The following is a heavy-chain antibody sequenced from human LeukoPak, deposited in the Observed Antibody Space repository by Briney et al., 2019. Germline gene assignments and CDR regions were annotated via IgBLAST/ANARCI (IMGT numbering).Heavy chain of an antibody. Sequence: ASVKVSCKASGYTFTSYYMHWVRQAPGQGLEWMGLINPTGGSTDYPQKFQGRLTMTGDMSTSTFYMELSSLTSDDTAIYYCARGGRQLWQSYFDDWGQGTLVTVSS. CDR3: ARGGRQLWQSYFDD. V-gene: IGHV1-46*01. D-gene: IGHD3-16*01. CDR2: INPTGGST. CDR1: GYTFTSYY. J-gene: IGHJ4*03.